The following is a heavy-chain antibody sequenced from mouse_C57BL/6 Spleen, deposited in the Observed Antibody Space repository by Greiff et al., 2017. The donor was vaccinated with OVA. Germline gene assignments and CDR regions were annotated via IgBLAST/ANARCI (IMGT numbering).Heavy chain of an antibody. CDR3: AREGDYGGFAY. CDR1: GYSITSGYY. Sequence: EVQLQESGPGLVKPSQSLSLTCSVTGYSITSGYYWNWIRQFPGNKLEWMGYISYDGSNNYNPSLKNRISITRDTSKNQFFLMLNSVATEDTATYCCAREGDYGGFAYWGQGTLVTVSA. V-gene: IGHV3-6*01. J-gene: IGHJ3*01. D-gene: IGHD2-4*01. CDR2: ISYDGSN.